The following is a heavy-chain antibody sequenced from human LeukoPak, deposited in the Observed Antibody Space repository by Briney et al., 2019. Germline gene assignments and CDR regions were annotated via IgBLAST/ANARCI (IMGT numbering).Heavy chain of an antibody. V-gene: IGHV1-2*02. Sequence: ASVKVSCKASGYTYTDYYLHWVRQAPGQGFEWMGWINPNSGDTNYAQKFQGRVTMTRDTSISTAHMEMSRLRSDDTAVYYCARANFLYCSSTTCLFDYWGQGTLVTVSS. CDR1: GYTYTDYY. CDR2: INPNSGDT. CDR3: ARANFLYCSSTTCLFDY. D-gene: IGHD2-2*01. J-gene: IGHJ4*02.